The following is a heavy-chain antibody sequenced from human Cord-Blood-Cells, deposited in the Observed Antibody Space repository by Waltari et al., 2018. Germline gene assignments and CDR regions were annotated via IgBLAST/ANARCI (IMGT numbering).Heavy chain of an antibody. CDR1: GFTFSSYW. CDR2: LNRYGSST. CDR3: ASRGNYGFDY. Sequence: EVQLVESGGGLVQPGGSLRLSCAASGFTFSSYWMHWVRQAPGKGLVGGSRLNRYGSSTSYADSVKGRFTISRDNAKNTLYLQMNSLRAEDTAVYYCASRGNYGFDYWGQGTLVTVSS. V-gene: IGHV3-74*01. D-gene: IGHD3-10*01. J-gene: IGHJ4*02.